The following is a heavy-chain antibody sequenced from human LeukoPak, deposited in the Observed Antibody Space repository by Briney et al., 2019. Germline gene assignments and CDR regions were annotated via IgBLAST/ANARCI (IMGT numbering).Heavy chain of an antibody. Sequence: PSETLSLTCTVSGGSISSSDYYWSWIRQPPGKGLEWIGYIYYSGSTYYNPSLKSRLTISVDTSKNQFSLKLNSVTAADTAMYYCAGQDYGGNWRFDSWGQGTLVTVSS. CDR2: IYYSGST. CDR1: GGSISSSDYY. V-gene: IGHV4-30-4*08. D-gene: IGHD4-23*01. J-gene: IGHJ4*02. CDR3: AGQDYGGNWRFDS.